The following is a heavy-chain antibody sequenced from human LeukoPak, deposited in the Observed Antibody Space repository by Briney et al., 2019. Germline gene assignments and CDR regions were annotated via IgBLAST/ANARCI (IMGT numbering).Heavy chain of an antibody. Sequence: GGSLRLSCVASGFTFDDFTTHWVRQAPGKGLEWVSLISWDGGDTYYADSVKGRFTISRDNNKNSLFLQMNSLRTEDTALYYCAKDLRPSYDPGVTGFDYWGQGTLVTVSS. CDR3: AKDLRPSYDPGVTGFDY. J-gene: IGHJ4*02. V-gene: IGHV3-43*01. CDR1: GFTFDDFT. CDR2: ISWDGGDT. D-gene: IGHD5-12*01.